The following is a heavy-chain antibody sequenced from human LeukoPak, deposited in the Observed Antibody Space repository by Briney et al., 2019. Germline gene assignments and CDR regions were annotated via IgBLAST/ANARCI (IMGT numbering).Heavy chain of an antibody. CDR1: GFTFRSYG. Sequence: GGSLRLSCAASGFTFRSYGMHWVRQAPGKGLEWMTFISYGGGNRYFADSVKGRFTISRDNSKNTLYLQMNSLRAEDTAVYYCAKDSSSSNHYYGMDVWGQGTTVSVSS. V-gene: IGHV3-30*18. J-gene: IGHJ6*02. CDR3: AKDSSSSNHYYGMDV. D-gene: IGHD6-6*01. CDR2: ISYGGGNR.